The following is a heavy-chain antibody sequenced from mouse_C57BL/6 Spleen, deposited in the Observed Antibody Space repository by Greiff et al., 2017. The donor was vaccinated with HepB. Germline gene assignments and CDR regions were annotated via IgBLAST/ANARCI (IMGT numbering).Heavy chain of an antibody. D-gene: IGHD1-1*01. Sequence: EVQLVESGGGLVKPGGSLKLSCAASGFTFSSYAMSWVRQTPEKRLEWVATISDGGSYTYYPDNVKGRFTISRDNAKNNLYLQMSHLKSEDTAMYYCARDGTTGVDDYFDYWGQGTTLTVSS. CDR1: GFTFSSYA. CDR3: ARDGTTGVDDYFDY. J-gene: IGHJ2*01. V-gene: IGHV5-4*01. CDR2: ISDGGSYT.